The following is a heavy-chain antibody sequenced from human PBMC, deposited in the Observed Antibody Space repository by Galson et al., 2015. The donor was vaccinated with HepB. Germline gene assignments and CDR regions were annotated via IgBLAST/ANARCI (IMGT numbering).Heavy chain of an antibody. CDR3: ARLYCGGDCYPDY. D-gene: IGHD2-21*02. CDR1: GGSISSSSYY. J-gene: IGHJ4*02. V-gene: IGHV4-39*01. Sequence: ETLSLTCTVAGGSISSSSYYWGWIRQPPGKGLEWIGSIYYSGSTYYNPSLKSRVTISVDTSKNQFSLKLSSVTAADTAVYYCARLYCGGDCYPDYWGQGTLVTVSS. CDR2: IYYSGST.